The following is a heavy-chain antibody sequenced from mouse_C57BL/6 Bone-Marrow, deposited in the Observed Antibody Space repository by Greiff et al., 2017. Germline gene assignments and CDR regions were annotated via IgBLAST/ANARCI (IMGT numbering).Heavy chain of an antibody. Sequence: QVQLQPPGAELVKPGASVKVSCKASGYTFTSYWMHWVKQRPGRGLEWIGRLHPSNSDTKYNPKFKGKATLTVDTSSSTAYMQLTGLSSEDSSFYYWALDGYWGQGTTLTVSS. J-gene: IGHJ2*01. CDR2: LHPSNSDT. V-gene: IGHV1-74*01. CDR1: GYTFTSYW. CDR3: ALDGY.